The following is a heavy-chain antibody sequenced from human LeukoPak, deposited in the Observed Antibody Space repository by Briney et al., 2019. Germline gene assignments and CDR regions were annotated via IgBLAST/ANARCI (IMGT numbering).Heavy chain of an antibody. CDR2: ISGSGGST. CDR1: GFTFSSYA. Sequence: PGGSLRLSCAASGFTFSSYAMSWVRQAPGKVLEWVSAISGSGGSTYYADSVKGRFTISRDNSKNTLYLQMNSLRAEDTAVYYCAKSPLDIVLVVYAKYYFDYWGQGTLVTVSS. CDR3: AKSPLDIVLVVYAKYYFDY. D-gene: IGHD2-8*02. J-gene: IGHJ4*02. V-gene: IGHV3-23*01.